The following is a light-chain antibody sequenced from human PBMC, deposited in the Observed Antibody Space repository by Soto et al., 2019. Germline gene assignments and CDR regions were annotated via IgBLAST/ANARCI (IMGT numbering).Light chain of an antibody. V-gene: IGKV3-11*01. CDR1: QSVSSY. J-gene: IGKJ4*01. Sequence: EIVLTQSPATLSLSPVERATLSCRASQSVSSYLAWYQQKPGQAPRLLIYDASSRATGIPARFSGSGSGTDFTLTISSLEPEDFAVYYCPQRSNWLTFGGGTKVEIK. CDR3: PQRSNWLT. CDR2: DAS.